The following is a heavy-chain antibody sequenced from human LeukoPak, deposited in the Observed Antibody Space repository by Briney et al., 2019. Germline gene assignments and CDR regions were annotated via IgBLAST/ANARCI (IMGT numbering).Heavy chain of an antibody. CDR3: ARVRYSGYYYYGMDV. V-gene: IGHV3-64*01. CDR2: ISSNGGST. J-gene: IGHJ6*02. Sequence: GGSLRLSCAASGFTFSSYAMHWVRQAPGKGLEYVSAISSNGGSTYYANSVKGRFTIPRDNSKNTLYLQMGSLRAEDMAVYYCARVRYSGYYYYGMDVWGQGTTVTVSS. CDR1: GFTFSSYA. D-gene: IGHD5-12*01.